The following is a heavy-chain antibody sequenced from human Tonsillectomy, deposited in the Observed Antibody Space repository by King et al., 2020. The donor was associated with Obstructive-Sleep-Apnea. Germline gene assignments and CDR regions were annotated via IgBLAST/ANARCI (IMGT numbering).Heavy chain of an antibody. J-gene: IGHJ6*02. Sequence: VQLVESGGGLVKPGGSLRLSCAASRFTFSSYSMNWVRQAPGKGLEWVSSISSSSSYIYYADSVKGRFTISRDNAKNSLYLQMNSLRAEDTAVYYCSRDEGEPQLAHYYYYGMDVWGQGTTVTVSS. CDR2: ISSSSSYI. D-gene: IGHD6-13*01. CDR1: RFTFSSYS. V-gene: IGHV3-21*01. CDR3: SRDEGEPQLAHYYYYGMDV.